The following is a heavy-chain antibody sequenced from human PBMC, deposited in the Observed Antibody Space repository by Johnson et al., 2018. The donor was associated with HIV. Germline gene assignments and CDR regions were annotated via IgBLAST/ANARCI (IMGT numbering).Heavy chain of an antibody. CDR1: GLTVSSNY. V-gene: IGHV3-7*01. CDR2: IKQDGSEK. Sequence: VQLVESGGGLIQPGGSLRLSCTASGLTVSSNYMSWVRQAPGKGLEWVANIKQDGSEKYYVDSVKGRFTISRDNAKNSLYLQMNSLRAEDTAVYYCARDIRWEPFPFDIWGQGTMVTVSS. CDR3: ARDIRWEPFPFDI. J-gene: IGHJ3*02. D-gene: IGHD1-26*01.